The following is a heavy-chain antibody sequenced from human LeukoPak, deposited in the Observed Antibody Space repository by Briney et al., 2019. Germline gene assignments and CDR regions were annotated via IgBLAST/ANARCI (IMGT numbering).Heavy chain of an antibody. CDR3: AKRPASGSYVGAFDI. J-gene: IGHJ3*02. Sequence: GGSLRLSCAASGFTFSAYGIHWVRQAPGRGLEWVALISPDGSDKFYTDSVKGRFTISRDNSKNTLYLQMSSLRAEDTAVYYCAKRPASGSYVGAFDIWGQGTMVTVSS. CDR1: GFTFSAYG. V-gene: IGHV3-30*18. CDR2: ISPDGSDK. D-gene: IGHD3-10*01.